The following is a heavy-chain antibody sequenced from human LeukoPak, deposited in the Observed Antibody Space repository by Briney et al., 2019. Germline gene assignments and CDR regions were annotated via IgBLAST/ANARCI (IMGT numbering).Heavy chain of an antibody. V-gene: IGHV3-74*01. J-gene: IGHJ4*02. CDR1: GFTFSTYA. CDR2: INSDGSST. CDR3: ARETTTYDY. D-gene: IGHD4-17*01. Sequence: GGSLRLSCAASGFTFSTYAITWVRQAPGKGLVWVSRINSDGSSTSYADSVKGRFTISRDNAKNTLYLQMNSLRAEDTAVYYCARETTTYDYWGQGTLVTVSS.